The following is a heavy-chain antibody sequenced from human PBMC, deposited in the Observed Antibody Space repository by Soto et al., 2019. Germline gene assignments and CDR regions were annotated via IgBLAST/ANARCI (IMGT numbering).Heavy chain of an antibody. V-gene: IGHV3-30*14. D-gene: IGHD1-7*01. CDR1: GFTFSSYA. CDR2: ISYDGSNK. J-gene: IGHJ4*02. CDR3: AREVSGTSFDS. Sequence: PGGSLRLSCAASGFTFSSYAMHWVRQAPGKGPEWVAVISYDGSNKYYADSVKGRFTISRDNSKNTLYLQMNSLRAEDTAIYYCAREVSGTSFDSWGQGTLVTVSS.